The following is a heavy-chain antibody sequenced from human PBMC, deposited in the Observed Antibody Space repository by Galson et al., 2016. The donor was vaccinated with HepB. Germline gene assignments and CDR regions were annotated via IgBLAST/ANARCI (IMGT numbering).Heavy chain of an antibody. CDR1: GGTFSDSA. CDR3: ARGRFYCKGGSCYSTYYFDF. V-gene: IGHV1-69*13. D-gene: IGHD2-15*01. CDR2: IIPIFGTT. J-gene: IGHJ4*02. Sequence: SVKVSCKASGGTFSDSAISWVRQAPGQGLEWMGGIIPIFGTTHSARQFQGRVTLTADESSSTAYMELHSLRSEDTAIYYCARGRFYCKGGSCYSTYYFDFWGQGTLVTVSS.